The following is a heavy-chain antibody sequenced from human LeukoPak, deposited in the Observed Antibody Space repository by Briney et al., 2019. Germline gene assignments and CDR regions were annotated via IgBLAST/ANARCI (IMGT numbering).Heavy chain of an antibody. J-gene: IGHJ6*03. CDR2: INTYNGHT. CDR1: GYTFTTYG. V-gene: IGHV1-18*01. CDR3: ARYRQQLVGVYYMDV. Sequence: GASVKVSCKASGYTFTTYGISWVRQAPGQGLEWMGWINTYNGHTNYAQKLQGRVTMTTDTSTSTAYMELRSLRSDDTAVYYCARYRQQLVGVYYMDVWGKGTTVTVSS. D-gene: IGHD6-13*01.